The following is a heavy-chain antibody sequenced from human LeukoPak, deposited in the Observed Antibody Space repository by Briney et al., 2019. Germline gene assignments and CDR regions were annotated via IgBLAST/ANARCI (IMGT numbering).Heavy chain of an antibody. CDR1: GYSFSTYP. CDR3: VRVIDTTGYFNY. J-gene: IGHJ4*02. Sequence: ASVKVSCKASGYSFSTYPINWVRQAPGQGLEWMGWINTNTGSPTYAQGLTGRFVFSVDTSVSTAFLQINSLKAEDNALYYCVRVIDTTGYFNYWGQGTLVTVSS. D-gene: IGHD3-22*01. CDR2: INTNTGSP. V-gene: IGHV7-4-1*02.